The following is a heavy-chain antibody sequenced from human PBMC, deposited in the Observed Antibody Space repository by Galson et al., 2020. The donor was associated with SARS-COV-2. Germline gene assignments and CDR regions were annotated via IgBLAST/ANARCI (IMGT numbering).Heavy chain of an antibody. D-gene: IGHD3-22*01. CDR1: GGSISSYY. CDR2: IYYSGST. Sequence: SETLSLTCTVSGGSISSYYWSWIRQPPGKGLEWIGYIYYSGSTNYNPSLKSRVTISVDTSKNQFSLKLSSVTAADTAVHYCARVRYYDSSGFDYWGQGTLVTVSS. J-gene: IGHJ4*02. CDR3: ARVRYYDSSGFDY. V-gene: IGHV4-59*13.